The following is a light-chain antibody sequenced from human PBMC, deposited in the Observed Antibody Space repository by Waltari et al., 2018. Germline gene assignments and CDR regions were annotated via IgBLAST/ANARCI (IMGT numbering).Light chain of an antibody. Sequence: VLTQPPSASGTPGQRVTISCSGSSSNIGSNTVNWYQQLPGTAPKLLIYSNNQRPSGVPDRFSGSKSGTSASLAISGLQSEDEADYYCAAWDDSLNGRWVFGGGTKLTVL. CDR2: SNN. V-gene: IGLV1-44*01. CDR3: AAWDDSLNGRWV. CDR1: SSNIGSNT. J-gene: IGLJ3*02.